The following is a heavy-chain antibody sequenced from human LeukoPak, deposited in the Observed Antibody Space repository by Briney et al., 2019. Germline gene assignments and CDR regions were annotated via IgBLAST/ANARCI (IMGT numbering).Heavy chain of an antibody. V-gene: IGHV1-2*02. D-gene: IGHD6-13*01. Sequence: GASVKVSCKASGYTFTASYIHWVRQAPGQGLEWMGWINPNSGGTNYPQKFQGRVTTTRDTSITTAYMELSSLRSDDTAVYYCARDSRYSTNWYDYWGQGTLVTVSS. CDR3: ARDSRYSTNWYDY. J-gene: IGHJ5*01. CDR2: INPNSGGT. CDR1: GYTFTASY.